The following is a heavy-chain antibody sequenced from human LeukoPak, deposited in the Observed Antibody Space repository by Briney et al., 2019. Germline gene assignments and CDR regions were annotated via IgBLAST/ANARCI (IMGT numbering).Heavy chain of an antibody. CDR1: GFTFSSFW. CDR2: INNDGSST. J-gene: IGHJ5*02. D-gene: IGHD3-3*01. Sequence: GGSLRLSCAASGFTFSSFWMHWVRQAPGKGLVWVSRINNDGSSTAYAASVKGRFTISRNNAKNTLYQQINSLRAEDTAVYYCARDPFVTISGGWNWFDPWGQGTLVTVSS. CDR3: ARDPFVTISGGWNWFDP. V-gene: IGHV3-74*01.